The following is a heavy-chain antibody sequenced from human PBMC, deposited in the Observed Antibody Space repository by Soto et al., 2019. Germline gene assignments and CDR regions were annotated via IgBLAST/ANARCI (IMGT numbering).Heavy chain of an antibody. V-gene: IGHV3-23*01. CDR3: AKVTGDERDAFDI. J-gene: IGHJ3*02. D-gene: IGHD7-27*01. CDR1: GFTFSSYA. CDR2: VSGSGGST. Sequence: GGSLRLSCAASGFTFSSYAMSWVRQAPGKGLEWVSDVSGSGGSTYYADSVKGRFTISRDNSKNTLYLQMNSLRAEDTAVYYCAKVTGDERDAFDIWGQGTMVTVSS.